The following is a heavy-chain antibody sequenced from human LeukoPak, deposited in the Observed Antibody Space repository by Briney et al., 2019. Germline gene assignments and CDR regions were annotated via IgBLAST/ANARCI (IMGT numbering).Heavy chain of an antibody. Sequence: SETLSLTCTISGGSISSYYWSWIRQPPGKGLEWIGYIYYSGNTNYNPSLKSRVTISVDTSKNQFSLNLSSVTAADTAVYYCARGWGFVDYWGQGTLVTVSS. CDR1: GGSISSYY. CDR2: IYYSGNT. D-gene: IGHD7-27*01. V-gene: IGHV4-59*08. J-gene: IGHJ4*02. CDR3: ARGWGFVDY.